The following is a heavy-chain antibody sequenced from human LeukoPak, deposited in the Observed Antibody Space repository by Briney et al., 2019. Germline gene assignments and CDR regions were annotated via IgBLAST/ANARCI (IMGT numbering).Heavy chain of an antibody. Sequence: ASVKVSCKASGYTFTSYYMHWVRQAPGQGHEWMGIINPSGGSTSYAQKFQGRVTMTRDTSTSTVYMELSSLRSEDTAVYYCARDPGLTYYDFWSGYENNWFDPWGQGTLVTVSS. V-gene: IGHV1-46*01. CDR3: ARDPGLTYYDFWSGYENNWFDP. J-gene: IGHJ5*02. CDR1: GYTFTSYY. CDR2: INPSGGST. D-gene: IGHD3-3*01.